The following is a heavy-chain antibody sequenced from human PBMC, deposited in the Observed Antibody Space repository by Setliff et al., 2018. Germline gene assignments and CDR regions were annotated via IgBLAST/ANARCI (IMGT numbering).Heavy chain of an antibody. CDR3: ARGSRSWGPRDYYYMDV. CDR1: ADTFSRYD. Sequence: ASVKVSCKASADTFSRYDITWVRQAPGQGLEWMGWTSPYNGKTEHAQMFQGRVTMATDRTTNTAYMELRSLKSDDTAAYYCARGSRSWGPRDYYYMDVWGQGTTVTVSS. V-gene: IGHV1-18*01. J-gene: IGHJ6*03. CDR2: TSPYNGKT. D-gene: IGHD2-2*01.